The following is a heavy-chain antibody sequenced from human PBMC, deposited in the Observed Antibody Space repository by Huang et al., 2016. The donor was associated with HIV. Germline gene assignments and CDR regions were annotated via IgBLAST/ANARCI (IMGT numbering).Heavy chain of an antibody. V-gene: IGHV3-30*09. CDR3: AREKGLED. J-gene: IGHJ4*02. D-gene: IGHD1-1*01. Sequence: QVHLVESGGGVVQPGRSLRLSCAGSGFTLRTNPITWVRQGPGQGLEWVAVISHDGSTKFYAESVKGRSAISRDNSKNMVYLQMYRLRVEDTGVYYCAREKGLEDWGQGTLVTVSS. CDR2: ISHDGSTK. CDR1: GFTLRTNP.